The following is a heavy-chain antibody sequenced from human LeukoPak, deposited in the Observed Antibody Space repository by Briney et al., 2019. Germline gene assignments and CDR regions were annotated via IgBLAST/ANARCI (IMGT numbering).Heavy chain of an antibody. Sequence: PGGSLRLSCAASGFTFSSYAMSWVRQAPGKGLEWVSAISGSGGSTYYTDSVKGRFTISRDNSKNTLYMQMNSLRAEDTAVYYCAKEVGQLLYVGPYYFDYWGQGTLVTVSS. J-gene: IGHJ4*02. CDR1: GFTFSSYA. CDR3: AKEVGQLLYVGPYYFDY. D-gene: IGHD2-2*01. CDR2: ISGSGGST. V-gene: IGHV3-23*01.